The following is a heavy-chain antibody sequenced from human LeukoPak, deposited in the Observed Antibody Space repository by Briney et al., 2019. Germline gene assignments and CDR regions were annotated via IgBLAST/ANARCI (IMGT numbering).Heavy chain of an antibody. D-gene: IGHD6-19*01. CDR1: GGSISSYY. CDR3: ARGGMHSSGTNDY. CDR2: IYYSGST. J-gene: IGHJ4*02. V-gene: IGHV4-59*01. Sequence: SETLSLTCTVSGGSISSYYWSWIRQPPGKGLEWIGYIYYSGSTNYNPSLKSRVTISVDTSKNQFSLKLSSVTAADTAVYYCARGGMHSSGTNDYWGQGTLVTVSS.